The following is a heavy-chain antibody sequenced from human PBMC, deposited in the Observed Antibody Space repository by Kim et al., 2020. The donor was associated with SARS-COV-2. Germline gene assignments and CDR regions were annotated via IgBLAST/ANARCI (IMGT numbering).Heavy chain of an antibody. D-gene: IGHD2-21*02. V-gene: IGHV3-53*01. CDR2: IYSGAAT. CDR3: TRDHLDVGDSHSAGGYYGMDV. CDR1: GFSVGINY. Sequence: GGSLRLSCAVSGFSVGINYMSWVRQAPGKGLEWLAVIYSGAATQYADSVKGRFTISRDSITNTLYLQMNRLRVDDTAVYYCTRDHLDVGDSHSAGGYYGMDVWGQGTTVTVSS. J-gene: IGHJ6*02.